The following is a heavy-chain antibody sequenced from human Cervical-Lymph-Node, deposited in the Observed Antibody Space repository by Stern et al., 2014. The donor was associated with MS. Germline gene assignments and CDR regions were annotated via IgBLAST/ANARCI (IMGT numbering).Heavy chain of an antibody. J-gene: IGHJ4*02. V-gene: IGHV3-21*01. Sequence: EVHLVESGGGLVKPGGSLRLSCAASGFTFSSYSMNWVRQAPGQGLEWVASISSGGSYIYYADSRKGRFAIARDNAKNSLYLQMNSRRAEDTAVYYCARGRGGNYRYYFDYWGQGTLVTVSS. CDR1: GFTFSSYS. CDR2: ISSGGSYI. D-gene: IGHD4-23*01. CDR3: ARGRGGNYRYYFDY.